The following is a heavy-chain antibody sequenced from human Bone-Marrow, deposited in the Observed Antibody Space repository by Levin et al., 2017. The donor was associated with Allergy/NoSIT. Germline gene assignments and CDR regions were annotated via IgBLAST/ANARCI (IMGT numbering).Heavy chain of an antibody. Sequence: PSETLSLTCTVSGVSMRSYYWSWIRQSPGKGLEWIGYIYYSGSTNYNPSLRSRVTMSVDRSKNQFSLKLNSVIAADTAVYYCARVAGQNPPPHCFDYWGQGALVTVSS. CDR3: ARVAGQNPPPHCFDY. V-gene: IGHV4-59*12. J-gene: IGHJ4*02. CDR1: GVSMRSYY. CDR2: IYYSGST. D-gene: IGHD2-15*01.